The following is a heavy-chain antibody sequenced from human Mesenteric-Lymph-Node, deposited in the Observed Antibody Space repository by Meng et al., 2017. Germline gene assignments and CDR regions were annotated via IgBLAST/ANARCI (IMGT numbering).Heavy chain of an antibody. CDR3: ARRRGGSGRDC. J-gene: IGHJ4*02. V-gene: IGHV4-4*02. CDR2: IYHSGST. CDR1: GGSISSINW. Sequence: QVQLPESGPGLVKPSETLSLTCAVSGGSISSINWWTWVRQPPGKGLEWIGEIYHSGSTNYNPSLKSRVTMFVDTSKNQFSLMLTSVTATDTAVYYCARRRGGSGRDCWGQGTLVTVSS. D-gene: IGHD3-10*01.